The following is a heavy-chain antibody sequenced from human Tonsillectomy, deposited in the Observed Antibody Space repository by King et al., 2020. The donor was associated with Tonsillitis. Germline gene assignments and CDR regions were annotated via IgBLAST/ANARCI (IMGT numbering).Heavy chain of an antibody. CDR2: IRSKAYGGTV. D-gene: IGHD5-18*01. CDR3: ARERVTASWFDP. Sequence: VQLVESGGGLVQPGRSLRLSCTASGFTFNTYAMSWFRQAPGKGLEWVSFIRSKAYGGTVEYAASVRGRFTTSRDDSKSIAYLQMNSLKTEDTAVYYCARERVTASWFDPWGQGTLVTVSS. CDR1: GFTFNTYA. V-gene: IGHV3-49*03. J-gene: IGHJ5*02.